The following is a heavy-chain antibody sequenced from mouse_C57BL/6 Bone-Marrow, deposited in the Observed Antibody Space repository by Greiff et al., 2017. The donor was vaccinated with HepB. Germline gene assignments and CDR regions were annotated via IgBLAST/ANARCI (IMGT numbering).Heavy chain of an antibody. CDR3: AISRED. CDR1: GYSFTSYW. CDR2: IDPSDSYT. J-gene: IGHJ2*01. V-gene: IGHV1-50*01. Sequence: QVQLQQPGAELVKPGASVKLSCKASGYSFTSYWMQWVKQRPGQGLEWIGEIDPSDSYTNYNQKFKGKATLTVDTSSSTAYMQLSSLTSEDSAVYYCAISREDWGQGTTLTVSS.